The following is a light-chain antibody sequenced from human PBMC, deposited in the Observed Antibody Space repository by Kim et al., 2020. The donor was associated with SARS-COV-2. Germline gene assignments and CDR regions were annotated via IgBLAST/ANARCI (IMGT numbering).Light chain of an antibody. V-gene: IGLV2-23*02. CDR2: EVS. J-gene: IGLJ2*01. CDR3: CSYAGSSTVV. Sequence: GQSITFSCTGTSSDVGSYNLVSWYQQHPGKAPKLMIYEVSKRPSGVANRFSGSNSGNTASLTISGLQAEDEADYYCCSYAGSSTVVFGGGTQLTVL. CDR1: SSDVGSYNL.